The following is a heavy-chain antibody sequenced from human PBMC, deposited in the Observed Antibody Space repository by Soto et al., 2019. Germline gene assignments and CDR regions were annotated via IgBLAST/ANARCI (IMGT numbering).Heavy chain of an antibody. D-gene: IGHD3-22*01. CDR2: ISFDGTNK. CDR3: AREMIPMIMGGMSDMDV. Sequence: QVQLVESGGGVVQPERSQRLSCTASKFTFASYVMHWVRQAPGEGLEWVALISFDGTNKYYADSVKGRFTISRDNSKNTMYLQMNSLRPEDTAVYYCAREMIPMIMGGMSDMDVWGQGTTVTVS. J-gene: IGHJ6*02. V-gene: IGHV3-30*04. CDR1: KFTFASYV.